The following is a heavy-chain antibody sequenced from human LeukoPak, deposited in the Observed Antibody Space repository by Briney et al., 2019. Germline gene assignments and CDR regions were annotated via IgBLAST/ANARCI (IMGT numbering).Heavy chain of an antibody. J-gene: IGHJ3*02. Sequence: GGSLRLSCAASGFNFKNYGMHWVRQAPGKGLEWVAMILYDGSNKYHADSVKGRFTISRDNSKNTLYLQLNSLRLEDTAVYFCVRDLHGPFDIWGQGTMVTVSS. CDR1: GFNFKNYG. CDR2: ILYDGSNK. V-gene: IGHV3-30*03. CDR3: VRDLHGPFDI. D-gene: IGHD2-8*01.